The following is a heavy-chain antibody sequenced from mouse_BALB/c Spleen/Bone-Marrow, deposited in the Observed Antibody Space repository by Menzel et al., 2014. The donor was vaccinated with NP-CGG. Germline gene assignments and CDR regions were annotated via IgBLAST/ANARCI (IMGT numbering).Heavy chain of an antibody. D-gene: IGHD2-14*01. CDR1: GYTFTSYW. CDR2: IAPGSGST. CDR3: ARREVRREGYYFDY. V-gene: IGHV1S41*01. Sequence: DLVKPGASVKLSCKASGYTFTSYWINWIKQRPGQGLEWIVRIAPGSGSTYYNEMFKGKATLTVDTSSSTAYIQLSSLSPEDSAVYFCARREVRREGYYFDYWGQGTTLTVSS. J-gene: IGHJ2*01.